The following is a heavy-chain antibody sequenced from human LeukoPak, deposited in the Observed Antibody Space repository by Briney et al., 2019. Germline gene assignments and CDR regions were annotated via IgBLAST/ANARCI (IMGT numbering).Heavy chain of an antibody. J-gene: IGHJ4*02. CDR3: AREEASAGDY. CDR1: GGSISSNSHY. CDR2: IYYTGVT. D-gene: IGHD6-13*01. Sequence: SETLSLTCTVSGGSISSNSHYWAWIRQPPGKGLEWIGSIYYTGVTFYSPSLKSRVTISVDTPKNQFSLKVISVTAADTAVYYCAREEASAGDYWGQGTLVTVSS. V-gene: IGHV4-39*01.